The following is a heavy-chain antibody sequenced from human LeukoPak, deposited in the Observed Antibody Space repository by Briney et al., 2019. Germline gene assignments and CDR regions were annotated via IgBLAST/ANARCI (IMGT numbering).Heavy chain of an antibody. CDR3: GRDRGWYYYFVY. J-gene: IGHJ4*02. Sequence: GGSLRLSCAASGFTFSSYSMNWVRQAPGKGLEWVSVISNDGSNKYYADSVKGRFTISRDNSKNTLYLQMNSLRAEDTAVYYCGRDRGWYYYFVYWGQRPLVTVSS. D-gene: IGHD2-15*01. CDR2: ISNDGSNK. CDR1: GFTFSSYS. V-gene: IGHV3-30*03.